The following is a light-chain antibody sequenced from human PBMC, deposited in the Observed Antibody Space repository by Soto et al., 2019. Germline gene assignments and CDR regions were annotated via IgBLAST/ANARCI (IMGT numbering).Light chain of an antibody. CDR3: MQGEHIPNT. CDR2: LGS. CDR1: QSLLRRNGYNY. V-gene: IGKV2-28*01. J-gene: IGKJ3*01. Sequence: DIVMSQSPLSLSVTPGEPASISCRSSQSLLRRNGYNYLNWYLQKPGQSPHLLIYLGSNRASGVPDRFSGSGSGAGFTLKISRVEAEDVGVYFCMQGEHIPNTFGPGTNVDIK.